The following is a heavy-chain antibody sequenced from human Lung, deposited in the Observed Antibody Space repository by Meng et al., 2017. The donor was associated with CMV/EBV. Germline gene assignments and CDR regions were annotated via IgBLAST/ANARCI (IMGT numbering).Heavy chain of an antibody. CDR2: INHSGST. V-gene: IGHV4-34*01. D-gene: IGHD3-10*01. CDR3: ARFGTVGAGSGVYFDY. J-gene: IGHJ4*02. CDR1: GGSFSGYY. Sequence: SETLSLXCAVYGGSFSGYYWSWIRQPPGKGLEWIGEINHSGSTNYNPSLKSRVTISVDTSKNQFSLKLSSVTAADTAVYYCARFGTVGAGSGVYFDYWGQGXLVTVSS.